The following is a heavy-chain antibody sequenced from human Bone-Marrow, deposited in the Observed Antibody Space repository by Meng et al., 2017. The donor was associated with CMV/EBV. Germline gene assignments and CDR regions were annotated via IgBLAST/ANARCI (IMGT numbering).Heavy chain of an antibody. D-gene: IGHD6-19*01. CDR2: ISAYNGNT. CDR3: ATAGIAVSGTAPDAFYV. Sequence: ASVKVSCKASGYTFTSYGISWVRQAPGQGLEWMGWISAYNGNTNYAQKLQGRVTMTTDTSTSTAYMELRSLRSDDTAVYFCATAGIAVSGTAPDAFYVWGQGTMITVSS. CDR1: GYTFTSYG. V-gene: IGHV1-18*01. J-gene: IGHJ3*01.